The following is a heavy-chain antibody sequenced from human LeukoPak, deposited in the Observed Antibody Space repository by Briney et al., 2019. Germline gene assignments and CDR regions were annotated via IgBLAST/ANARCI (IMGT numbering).Heavy chain of an antibody. CDR2: IYYSGST. V-gene: IGHV4-59*01. J-gene: IGHJ5*02. D-gene: IGHD3-22*01. CDR3: ARAGHYYDGTWGKWFDP. CDR1: GGSISSYY. Sequence: SETLSLTCTVSGGSISSYYWSWIRQPPGKGLEWIGYIYYSGSTNYNPSLKSRVTISVDTSKNQFSLRLTSVTAADTAVYYCARAGHYYDGTWGKWFDPWGQGTLVTVSS.